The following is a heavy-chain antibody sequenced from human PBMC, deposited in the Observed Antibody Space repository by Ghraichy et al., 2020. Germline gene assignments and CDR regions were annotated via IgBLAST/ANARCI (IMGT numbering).Heavy chain of an antibody. CDR1: GGTFSSYA. V-gene: IGHV1-69*13. Sequence: SVKVSCKASGGTFSSYAISWVRQAPGQGLEWMGGIIPIFGTANYAQKFQGRVTITADESTSTAYMELSSLRSEDTAVYYCARTNWGDGPVDYWGQGTLVTVSS. CDR2: IIPIFGTA. D-gene: IGHD7-27*01. J-gene: IGHJ4*02. CDR3: ARTNWGDGPVDY.